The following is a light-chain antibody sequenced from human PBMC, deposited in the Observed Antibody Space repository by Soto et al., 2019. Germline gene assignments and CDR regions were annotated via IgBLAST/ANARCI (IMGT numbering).Light chain of an antibody. V-gene: IGLV2-23*02. CDR3: CSYADSSTFVV. J-gene: IGLJ2*01. Sequence: QSALTQPASVSGSPGQSITISCTGTSRDVGSYNLVSWYQQYPGKAPKLMIYEDSKRPSGVSDRFSGSNSGNTASLTISGLQAEDEADYYCCSYADSSTFVVFGGGTKVTVL. CDR1: SRDVGSYNL. CDR2: EDS.